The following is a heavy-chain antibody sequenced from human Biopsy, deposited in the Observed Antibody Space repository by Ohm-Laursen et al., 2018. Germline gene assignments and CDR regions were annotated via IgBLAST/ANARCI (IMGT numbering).Heavy chain of an antibody. Sequence: SLRLSCSASGFKFDNYGMNWVRQAPGKGLEWVAVIWYDGSDKYYGDSVKGRFTISRDNAKNSLYLQMNSLRAEDTAVYYCARDQRGPSLLEAKLTPNYFDYWGRGSLVTVSS. CDR1: GFKFDNYG. J-gene: IGHJ4*02. V-gene: IGHV3-33*01. CDR3: ARDQRGPSLLEAKLTPNYFDY. D-gene: IGHD1-1*01. CDR2: IWYDGSDK.